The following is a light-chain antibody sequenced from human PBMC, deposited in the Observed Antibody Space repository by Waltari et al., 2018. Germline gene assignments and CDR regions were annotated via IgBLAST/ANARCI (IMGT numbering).Light chain of an antibody. CDR1: QSIIKW. Sequence: VTITCRASQSIIKWLAWYQQKPWKAPKLVIYKASGLESGVPSRFSGSGSGTEFTLTISSLQPDDFATYYCQQYNGNFGGGTKVEIK. CDR2: KAS. CDR3: QQYNGN. V-gene: IGKV1-5*03. J-gene: IGKJ4*01.